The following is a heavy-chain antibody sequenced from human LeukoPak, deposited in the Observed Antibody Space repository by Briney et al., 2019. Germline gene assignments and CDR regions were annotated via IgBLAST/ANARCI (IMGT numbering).Heavy chain of an antibody. Sequence: GGSLRLSCAASGFTFSSYSMHWVRQAPGRGLEWVAFIRYDGSNKYYADSVKGRFTVSRDNSKNTLYLQMNSLRAEDTAVYYCAREGSSWYYFDYWGQGTLVTVSS. CDR2: IRYDGSNK. CDR1: GFTFSSYS. J-gene: IGHJ4*02. V-gene: IGHV3-30*02. CDR3: AREGSSWYYFDY. D-gene: IGHD6-13*01.